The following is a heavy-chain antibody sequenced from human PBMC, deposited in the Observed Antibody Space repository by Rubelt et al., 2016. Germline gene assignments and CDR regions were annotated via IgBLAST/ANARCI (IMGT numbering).Heavy chain of an antibody. J-gene: IGHJ5*02. D-gene: IGHD4-11*01. CDR1: GFTFSSYW. CDR2: LYSGGTT. CDR3: ARTSNYAFGP. V-gene: IGHV3-66*01. Sequence: EVQLVESGGGLVKPGGSLRLSCVASGFTFSSYWMHWVHQAPGKGLVWVSILYSGGTTYYADSVKGRFTISRDNAKNTLYLQMNSLRAEDMVLYYCARTSNYAFGPWGQGTLVTVSS.